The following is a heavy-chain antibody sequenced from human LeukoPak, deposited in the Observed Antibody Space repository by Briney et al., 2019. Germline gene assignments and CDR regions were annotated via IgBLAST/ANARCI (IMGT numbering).Heavy chain of an antibody. Sequence: PGGSLRLSCAASGFTFSSYAMHWVRQAPGKGLEWVAVISYDGSNKYYADSVKGRFTISRDNSKNTLYLQMNSLRAEDMALYYCAKSKDSKIGGGGFGYWGQGTLVTVSS. CDR3: AKSKDSKIGGGGFGY. CDR1: GFTFSSYA. D-gene: IGHD3-16*01. J-gene: IGHJ4*02. CDR2: ISYDGSNK. V-gene: IGHV3-30-3*02.